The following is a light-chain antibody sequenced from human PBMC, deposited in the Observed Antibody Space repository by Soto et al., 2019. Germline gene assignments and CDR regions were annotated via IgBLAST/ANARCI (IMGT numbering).Light chain of an antibody. CDR1: QSINNN. J-gene: IGKJ4*01. CDR3: QQYNDCPLT. Sequence: EIVMTQSPATLSVSPGERATLSCRASQSINNNLAWYQQKRGQGPRLLIYGASSRATGTPARFSGSGSGTGFTLTISRLQSEDFVIYYCQQYNDCPLTFGGGTKVEIK. V-gene: IGKV3-15*01. CDR2: GAS.